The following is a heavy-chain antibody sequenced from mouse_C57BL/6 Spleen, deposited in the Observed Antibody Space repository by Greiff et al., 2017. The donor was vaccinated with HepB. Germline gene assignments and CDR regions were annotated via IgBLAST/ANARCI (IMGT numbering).Heavy chain of an antibody. J-gene: IGHJ4*01. CDR2: IYPGSGST. D-gene: IGHD1-1*01. V-gene: IGHV1-55*01. CDR1: GYTFTSYW. CDR3: ARSIYYYGSRGDYYAMDY. Sequence: VQLQQSGAELVKPGASVKMSCKASGYTFTSYWITWVKQRPGQGLEWIGDIYPGSGSTNYNEKFKSKATLTVDTSSSTAYMQLSSLTSEDSAVYYCARSIYYYGSRGDYYAMDYWGQGTSVTVSS.